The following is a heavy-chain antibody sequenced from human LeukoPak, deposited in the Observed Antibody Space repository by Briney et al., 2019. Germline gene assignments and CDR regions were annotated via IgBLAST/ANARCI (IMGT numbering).Heavy chain of an antibody. D-gene: IGHD5-24*01. J-gene: IGHJ4*02. CDR3: ARGLQSYTLAFYFDY. V-gene: IGHV3-7*01. Sequence: GGSLRLSCAASGFTFSSYWMSWVRQAPGKGLEWVANIKQDGSEKYYVDSVKGRFTISRDSAKNSLYLQMNSLRAEDAAVYYCARGLQSYTLAFYFDYWGQGTLVTVSS. CDR2: IKQDGSEK. CDR1: GFTFSSYW.